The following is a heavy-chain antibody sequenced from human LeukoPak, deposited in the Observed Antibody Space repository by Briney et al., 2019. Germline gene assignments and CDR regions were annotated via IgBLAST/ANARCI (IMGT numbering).Heavy chain of an antibody. Sequence: GRSLRLSCAASGFTFSSYSMNWVRQAPGKGLEWVSYISSSSSTIYYADSVKGRFTISRDNAKNSLYLQMNSLRDEDTAVYYCARAADSGYDFKLYYWGQGTLVTVSS. CDR1: GFTFSSYS. CDR3: ARAADSGYDFKLYY. CDR2: ISSSSSTI. V-gene: IGHV3-48*02. J-gene: IGHJ4*02. D-gene: IGHD5-12*01.